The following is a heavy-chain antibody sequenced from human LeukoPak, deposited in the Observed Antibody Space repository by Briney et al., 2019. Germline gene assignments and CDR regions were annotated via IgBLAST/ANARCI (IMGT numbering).Heavy chain of an antibody. D-gene: IGHD3-10*01. V-gene: IGHV3-23*01. CDR1: GFTVSGNY. J-gene: IGHJ4*02. CDR2: ISGSGGST. CDR3: AKDSALLPGY. Sequence: GGSLRLSCAASGFTVSGNYMSWVRQAPGKGLEWVSAISGSGGSTSYADSVKGRFTISRDYSKNTLYLQMNSLRAEDTAVYYCAKDSALLPGYWGQGTLVTVSS.